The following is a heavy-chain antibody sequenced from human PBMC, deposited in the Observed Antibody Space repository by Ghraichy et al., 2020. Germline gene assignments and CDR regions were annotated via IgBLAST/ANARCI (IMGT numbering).Heavy chain of an antibody. CDR3: ATIKSRAFDI. Sequence: GESLNISCAASGITFSDHFMAWIRQAPGKELEWVADISSGGGTTNYADSVKGRFTISRDNAKNSLHLEMNSLTVGDAAVYYCATIKSRAFDIWGQGTVVTVSS. CDR2: ISSGGGTT. CDR1: GITFSDHF. J-gene: IGHJ3*02. V-gene: IGHV3-11*01.